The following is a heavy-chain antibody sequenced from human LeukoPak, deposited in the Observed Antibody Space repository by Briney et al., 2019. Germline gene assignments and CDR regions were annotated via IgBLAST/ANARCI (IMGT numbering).Heavy chain of an antibody. CDR1: GYTFTGYY. Sequence: ASVKVSCXASGYTFTGYYMHWVRQAPGQGLEWMGWINPNSGGTNYAQKFQGRVTMTRDTSISTAYMELSRLRSDATAVYYCVFSSGCYGSVYWGQGTLVTVSS. D-gene: IGHD3-22*01. CDR3: VFSSGCYGSVY. V-gene: IGHV1-2*02. J-gene: IGHJ4*02. CDR2: INPNSGGT.